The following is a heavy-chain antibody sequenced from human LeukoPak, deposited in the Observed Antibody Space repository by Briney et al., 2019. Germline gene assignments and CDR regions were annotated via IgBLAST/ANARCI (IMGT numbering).Heavy chain of an antibody. CDR1: GFTFSSYG. V-gene: IGHV3-30*03. J-gene: IGHJ3*02. CDR3: ARARLGAFDI. Sequence: GGSLRLSCAASGFTFSSYGMHWVRQAPGKGLEWVAVISYDGSKKYYADSVKGRFTISRDNSKNTLYLQMNSLRAEDTAVYYCARARLGAFDIWGQGTMVTVSS. D-gene: IGHD3-22*01. CDR2: ISYDGSKK.